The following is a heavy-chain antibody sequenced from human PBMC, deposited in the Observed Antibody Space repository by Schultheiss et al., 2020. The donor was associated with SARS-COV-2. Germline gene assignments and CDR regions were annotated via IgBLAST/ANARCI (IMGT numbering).Heavy chain of an antibody. CDR1: GFTFSSYG. V-gene: IGHV3-30*03. Sequence: GGSLRLSCAASGFTFSSYGMHWVRQAPGKGLEWVAVISYDGGNKYYADSVKGRFTISRDNSKNTLYLQMNSLRAEDTAVYYCARGGIRELLATDYWGQGTLVTVSS. CDR2: ISYDGGNK. J-gene: IGHJ4*02. D-gene: IGHD3-10*01. CDR3: ARGGIRELLATDY.